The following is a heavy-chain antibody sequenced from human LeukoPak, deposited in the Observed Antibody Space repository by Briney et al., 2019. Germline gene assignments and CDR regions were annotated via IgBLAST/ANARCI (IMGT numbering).Heavy chain of an antibody. CDR1: GGSISSYY. V-gene: IGHV4-4*07. Sequence: PSETLSLTCTVSGGSISSYYWSWIRQPAGKGLEWIGRIYTSGSTNYNPSLKSRVTMSVDTSKNQFSLELSSVTAADTAVYYCARDNPVAGNRGIDYWGQGTLVTVSS. D-gene: IGHD6-19*01. J-gene: IGHJ4*02. CDR2: IYTSGST. CDR3: ARDNPVAGNRGIDY.